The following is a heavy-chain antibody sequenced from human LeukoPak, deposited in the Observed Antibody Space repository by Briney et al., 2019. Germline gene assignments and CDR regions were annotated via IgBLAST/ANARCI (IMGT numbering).Heavy chain of an antibody. D-gene: IGHD3-22*01. V-gene: IGHV1-46*01. Sequence: ASVKVSCKASGYTFTSYYMHWVRQAPGQGLEWMGIINPSGGSTSYAQKFQGRVTMTRDTSTSTVYMELSSLRSEDTAVYYCARSHNYYDSSGGNDYWGQGTLFTVSS. CDR3: ARSHNYYDSSGGNDY. CDR2: INPSGGST. CDR1: GYTFTSYY. J-gene: IGHJ4*02.